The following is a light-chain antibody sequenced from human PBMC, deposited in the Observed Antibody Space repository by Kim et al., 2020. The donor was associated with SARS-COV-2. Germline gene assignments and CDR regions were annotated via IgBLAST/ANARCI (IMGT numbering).Light chain of an antibody. Sequence: ASVKLTCTRSSGHSSYAIAWHQQQPEKGPRYLMKLNSDGSHSKGDGMPDRFSGSSSGAERYLTISSLQSEDEADYYCQTWGTGIPVFGGGTQLTVL. CDR1: SGHSSYA. J-gene: IGLJ3*02. CDR3: QTWGTGIPV. V-gene: IGLV4-69*01. CDR2: LNSDGSH.